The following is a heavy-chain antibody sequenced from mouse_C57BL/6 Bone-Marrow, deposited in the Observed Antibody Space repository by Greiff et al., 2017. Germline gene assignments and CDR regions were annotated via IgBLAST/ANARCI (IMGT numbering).Heavy chain of an antibody. Sequence: EVKVVESGGGLVKPGGSLKLSCAASGFTFSDYGMHWVRQAPEKGLEWVAYISSGSSTIYYADTVKGRITISRDNAKNTLFLQMTSLRSEDTAMYYCARGSYPYYYAMDYWGQGTSVTVSS. CDR3: ARGSYPYYYAMDY. D-gene: IGHD1-1*02. CDR2: ISSGSSTI. J-gene: IGHJ4*01. CDR1: GFTFSDYG. V-gene: IGHV5-17*01.